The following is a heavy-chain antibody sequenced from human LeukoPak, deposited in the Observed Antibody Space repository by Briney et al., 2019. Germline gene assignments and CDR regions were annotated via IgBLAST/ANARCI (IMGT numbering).Heavy chain of an antibody. CDR2: IYYSGST. V-gene: IGHV4-39*07. Sequence: SETLSLTCTVSGGSISSSSYYWGWIRQPPGKGLEWIGSIYYSGSTYYNPSLKSRVTISVDTSKNQFSLKLSSVTAADTAVYYCAREYPYYDFWSGYPRYNWFDPWGQGTLVTVSS. D-gene: IGHD3-3*01. CDR1: GGSISSSSYY. CDR3: AREYPYYDFWSGYPRYNWFDP. J-gene: IGHJ5*02.